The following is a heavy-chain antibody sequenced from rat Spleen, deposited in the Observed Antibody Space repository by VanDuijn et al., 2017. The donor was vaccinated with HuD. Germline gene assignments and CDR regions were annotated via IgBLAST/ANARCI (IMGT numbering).Heavy chain of an antibody. Sequence: EVHLVESGGGLVQPGGSLKLSCVASGFTFNNYWMTWIRQAPGKGLEWVATITHIGATSYYPDSVKGRFTISREDGRSTLYLQMNSLRSEDTATYYCARQRSLYYFDYWGQGVMVTVSS. J-gene: IGHJ2*01. V-gene: IGHV5-31*01. CDR1: GFTFNNYW. CDR3: ARQRSLYYFDY. CDR2: ITHIGATS.